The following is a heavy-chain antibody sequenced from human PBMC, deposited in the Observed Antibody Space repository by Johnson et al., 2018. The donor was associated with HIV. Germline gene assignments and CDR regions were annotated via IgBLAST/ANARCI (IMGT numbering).Heavy chain of an antibody. V-gene: IGHV3-23*04. CDR2: ITGSGINT. D-gene: IGHD1-1*01. Sequence: VQLVESGGGLVQPGGSLRLSCAASGFTFSCSAMSWVRQAPGKGLEWLSSITGSGINTYYADPVEGRFTISRDNSKNTLYLQMNSLRAEDTAVYYCAKDLYNWNLQKHAFDIWGQGTMVTVSS. CDR1: GFTFSCSA. J-gene: IGHJ3*02. CDR3: AKDLYNWNLQKHAFDI.